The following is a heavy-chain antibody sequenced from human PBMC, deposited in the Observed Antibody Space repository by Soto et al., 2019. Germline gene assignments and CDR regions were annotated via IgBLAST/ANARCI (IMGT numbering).Heavy chain of an antibody. D-gene: IGHD3-3*01. V-gene: IGHV4-4*07. CDR1: GGSISNYY. Sequence: SETLSLTCTVSGGSISNYYCNWIRQPAGKGLEWIGRIDTSGSTNYNPSLKSRVTMSVDTSKQEFSLKLSSVTAADTALSYCARGGQDFWSGPFGYWGRGALVTVSS. J-gene: IGHJ4*02. CDR3: ARGGQDFWSGPFGY. CDR2: IDTSGST.